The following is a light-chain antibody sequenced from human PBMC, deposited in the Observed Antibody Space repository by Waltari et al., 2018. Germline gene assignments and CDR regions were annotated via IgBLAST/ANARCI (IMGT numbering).Light chain of an antibody. CDR2: EGS. CDR1: SRDVWGYNL. V-gene: IGLV2-23*01. Sequence: QSSLTQPSSGFGSPGQSIPHPCTGNSRDVWGYNLGPLYQQHPGKAPKLMIYEGSKRPSGVSNRFSGSKSGNTASLTISGLQAEDEADYYCCSYAGSSTFYVFGTGTKVTVL. CDR3: CSYAGSSTFYV. J-gene: IGLJ1*01.